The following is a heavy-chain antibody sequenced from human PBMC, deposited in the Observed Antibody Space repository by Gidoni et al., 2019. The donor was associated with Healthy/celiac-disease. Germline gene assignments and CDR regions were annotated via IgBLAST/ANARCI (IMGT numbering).Heavy chain of an antibody. CDR2: INHSGST. D-gene: IGHD3-10*01. J-gene: IGHJ4*02. CDR3: ALLWFGELSVFDY. Sequence: QVQLQQWGAGLLKPSETLSLTCAVHGGSFSGYYWSWIRQPPGKGLEWIGEINHSGSTNYNPSLKSRVTISVDTSKNQFSLKLSSVTAADTAVYYCALLWFGELSVFDYWGQGTLVTVSS. CDR1: GGSFSGYY. V-gene: IGHV4-34*01.